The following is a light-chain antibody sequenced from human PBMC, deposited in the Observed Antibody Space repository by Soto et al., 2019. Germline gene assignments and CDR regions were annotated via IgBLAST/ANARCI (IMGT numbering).Light chain of an antibody. CDR1: QRISSW. CDR2: DAS. CDR3: QEYNSYSWT. J-gene: IGKJ1*01. Sequence: IQMTQSPSTLSASVGDRVTITCRASQRISSWLAWYQQKPGKAPKLLIYDASSLESGVPSRFSGSGSGTEFTLTISSLQPDDFATYYCQEYNSYSWTFGQGTKVEIK. V-gene: IGKV1-5*01.